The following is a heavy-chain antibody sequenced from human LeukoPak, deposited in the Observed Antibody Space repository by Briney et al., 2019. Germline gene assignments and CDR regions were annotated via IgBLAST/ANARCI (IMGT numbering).Heavy chain of an antibody. Sequence: SETLSLTCTVSGASIIRGSYYWNWIRQSAGKGLEWIGRMYVSGSTNYDPSLKSRVIISIDTSKDQLSLKMSSVTASDTAVYYCARSGVYASGGAFEIWGQGTTVTVSS. CDR1: GASIIRGSYY. CDR2: MYVSGST. CDR3: ARSGVYASGGAFEI. V-gene: IGHV4-61*02. J-gene: IGHJ3*02. D-gene: IGHD2-8*01.